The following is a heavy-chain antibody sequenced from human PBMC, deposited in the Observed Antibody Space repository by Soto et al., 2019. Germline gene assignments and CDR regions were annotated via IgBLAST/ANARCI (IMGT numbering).Heavy chain of an antibody. CDR3: ARHLVDSSGYYFDY. CDR2: IYYSGST. Sequence: SETQSLTCTVSGGSISSYYWSWIRQPPGKGLEWIGYIYYSGSTNYNPSLKSRVTISVDTSKNQFSLKLSSVTAADTAVYYCARHLVDSSGYYFDYWGQGTLATVSS. D-gene: IGHD3-22*01. J-gene: IGHJ4*02. CDR1: GGSISSYY. V-gene: IGHV4-59*08.